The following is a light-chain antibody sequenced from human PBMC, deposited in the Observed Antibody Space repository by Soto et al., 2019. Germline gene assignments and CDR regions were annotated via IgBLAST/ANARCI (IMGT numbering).Light chain of an antibody. Sequence: DIQMTQSPSTLSAYVGDRVIITCRARQNINSWLAWYQQKQGKAPKLLIYKASSLQSGVPSRFSGSGSGTEFTLTISSLQPDDFAAYYCQQYNYHWTCRPGTKVDNK. J-gene: IGKJ3*01. CDR2: KAS. V-gene: IGKV1-5*03. CDR3: QQYNYHWT. CDR1: QNINSW.